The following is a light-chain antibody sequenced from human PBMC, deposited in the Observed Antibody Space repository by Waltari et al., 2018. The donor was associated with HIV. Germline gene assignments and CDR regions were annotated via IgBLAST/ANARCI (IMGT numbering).Light chain of an antibody. J-gene: IGLJ1*01. CDR1: NSNIGRNT. CDR2: TDG. Sequence: SELTQPPSVSGTPGQRVTISCSGGNSNIGRNTVTWYQHLPGAAPKVLIYTDGKRPWGVPVRFSGSKTGTSAALAISGLQSDDEAVYYCATWDDSLDHVFGTGTKVSVL. V-gene: IGLV1-44*01. CDR3: ATWDDSLDHV.